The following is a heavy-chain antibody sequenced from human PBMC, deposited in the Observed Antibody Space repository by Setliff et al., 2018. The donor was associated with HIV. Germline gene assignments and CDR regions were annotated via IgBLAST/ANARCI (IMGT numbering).Heavy chain of an antibody. D-gene: IGHD1-26*01. CDR1: GYSLTELS. V-gene: IGHV1-24*01. J-gene: IGHJ3*02. Sequence: ASVKVSCKVSGYSLTELSMHWVRQAPGKGLEWMGGFDPEDVETIYAEKFQGRVTITTDASTSTAYMELSSLRSEDTAVYYCARGHSSGYTYSGSYGPFDIWGQGTMVTVSS. CDR2: FDPEDVET. CDR3: ARGHSSGYTYSGSYGPFDI.